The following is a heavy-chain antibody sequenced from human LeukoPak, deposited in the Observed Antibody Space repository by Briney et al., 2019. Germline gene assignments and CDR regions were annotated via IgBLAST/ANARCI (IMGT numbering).Heavy chain of an antibody. CDR2: ISAYNGNT. J-gene: IGHJ4*02. CDR3: ARVYCTNGVCSPHTFDY. Sequence: GASVKVSCKASGYTFTSYGISWVRQAPGQGLEWMGWISAYNGNTNYAQKLQGRVTMTTDTSTSTAYMELRSLRSDDTAVYYCARVYCTNGVCSPHTFDYWGQGTLVTVSS. CDR1: GYTFTSYG. V-gene: IGHV1-18*01. D-gene: IGHD2-8*01.